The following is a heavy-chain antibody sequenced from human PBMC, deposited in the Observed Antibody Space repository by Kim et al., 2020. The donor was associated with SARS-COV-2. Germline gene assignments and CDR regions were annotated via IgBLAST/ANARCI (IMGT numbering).Heavy chain of an antibody. J-gene: IGHJ4*02. Sequence: GGSLRLSCAASGFTFSNAWMSWVRQAPGKGLEWVGRIKSKTDGGTTDYAAPVKGRFTISRDDSKNTLYLQMNSLKTEDTAVYYCTTLYCSGGSCYYWGQGTLVTVSS. CDR1: GFTFSNAW. D-gene: IGHD2-15*01. CDR3: TTLYCSGGSCYY. CDR2: IKSKTDGGTT. V-gene: IGHV3-15*01.